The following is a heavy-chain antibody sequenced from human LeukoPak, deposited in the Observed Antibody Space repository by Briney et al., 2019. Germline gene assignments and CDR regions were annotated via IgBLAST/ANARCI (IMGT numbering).Heavy chain of an antibody. CDR1: GGSISSSTYH. J-gene: IGHJ6*03. CDR3: ARDVRGSSGRYYYYYMDV. CDR2: IYYSGST. Sequence: PSETLSLTCTVSGGSISSSTYHWGWIRQPPGKGLEWIGSIYYSGSTYYNPSLKSRVTISVDTSKNQFSLKLSSVTAADTAVFYCARDVRGSSGRYYYYYMDVWGLGTLVTVSS. D-gene: IGHD3-22*01. V-gene: IGHV4-39*07.